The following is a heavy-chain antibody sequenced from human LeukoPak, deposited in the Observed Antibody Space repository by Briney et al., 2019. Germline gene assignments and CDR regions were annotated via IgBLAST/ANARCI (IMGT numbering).Heavy chain of an antibody. CDR2: INHSGST. J-gene: IGHJ5*02. Sequence: SETLSLTCAVYGGSFSGYYWSWIRQPPGKGLEWIGEINHSGSTNYNPSLKSRVTISVDTSKNQFSLKLSSVTAADTAVYYCASGILPGYYFSWGQGTLVTVPS. CDR1: GGSFSGYY. CDR3: ASGILPGYYFS. V-gene: IGHV4-34*01. D-gene: IGHD3-9*01.